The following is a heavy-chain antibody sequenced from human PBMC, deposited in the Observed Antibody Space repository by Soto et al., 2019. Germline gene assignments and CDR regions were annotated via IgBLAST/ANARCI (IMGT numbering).Heavy chain of an antibody. Sequence: ASVKVSCKASGYTFTSYGISWVRQAPGQGLEWMGWISAYNGNTNYAQKLQGRVTMTTDTSTSTAYMELRSLRSDDTAVYYCARDGYCSGGSCSPYYYYYYGMDVWGQGTTVTVS. CDR2: ISAYNGNT. D-gene: IGHD2-15*01. CDR1: GYTFTSYG. V-gene: IGHV1-18*04. J-gene: IGHJ6*02. CDR3: ARDGYCSGGSCSPYYYYYYGMDV.